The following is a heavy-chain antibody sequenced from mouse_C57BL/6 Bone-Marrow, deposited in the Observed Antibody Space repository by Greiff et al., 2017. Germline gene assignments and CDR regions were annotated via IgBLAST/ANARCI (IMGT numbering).Heavy chain of an antibody. D-gene: IGHD1-1*02. Sequence: VQRVESGAELVRPGTSVKVSCKASGYAFTNYLIEWVKQRPGQGLEWIGVINPGCGGTNYNEKFKGKATLTADKSSSTAYMQLSSLTSEDSAVYVCERCGSYVGFAYWGQGTRVTVSA. CDR2: INPGCGGT. J-gene: IGHJ3*01. V-gene: IGHV1-54*01. CDR3: ERCGSYVGFAY. CDR1: GYAFTNYL.